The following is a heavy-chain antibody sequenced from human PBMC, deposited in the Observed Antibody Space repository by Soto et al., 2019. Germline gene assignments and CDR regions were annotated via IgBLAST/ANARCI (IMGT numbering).Heavy chain of an antibody. Sequence: QVQLVQSGAEVKKPGSSVKVSCKASGGTFSSYAISWVRHAPVQGLEWLGGIIPIFCTAHYAQKFQGRVTITADESTSTAYMELSSLRSEDTAVYYCAFRRVVTRYYYGMDVWGQGTTVTVSS. CDR1: GGTFSSYA. CDR3: AFRRVVTRYYYGMDV. J-gene: IGHJ6*02. D-gene: IGHD2-15*01. CDR2: IIPIFCTA. V-gene: IGHV1-69*01.